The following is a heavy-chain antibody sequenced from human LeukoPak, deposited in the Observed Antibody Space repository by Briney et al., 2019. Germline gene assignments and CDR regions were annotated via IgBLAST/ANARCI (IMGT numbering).Heavy chain of an antibody. CDR3: ARDAPGLAYYYGLDV. D-gene: IGHD3-10*01. CDR2: INTYNGNT. J-gene: IGHJ6*02. V-gene: IGHV1-18*01. Sequence: GASVKVSCKASGYTFTSYGISWVRQAPGQGLEWMGWINTYNGNTHYAQKLQGRVTMTTDTATSTAYMELRSLRSDDTAAYCCARDAPGLAYYYGLDVWGQGTTVTVSS. CDR1: GYTFTSYG.